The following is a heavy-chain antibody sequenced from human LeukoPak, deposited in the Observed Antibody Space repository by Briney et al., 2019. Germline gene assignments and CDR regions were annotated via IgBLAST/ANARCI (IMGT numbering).Heavy chain of an antibody. CDR1: GFTFSSYG. CDR3: ARDFGVVIIPYYYYYMDV. D-gene: IGHD3-3*01. V-gene: IGHV3-33*01. J-gene: IGHJ6*03. CDR2: IWYDGSNK. Sequence: GRSLRLSCAASGFTFSSYGMHWVRQAPGKGLEWVAVIWYDGSNKHYADSVKGRFTISRDNSKNTLYLQMNSLRADDTAVYYCARDFGVVIIPYYYYYMDVWGKGTTVTVSS.